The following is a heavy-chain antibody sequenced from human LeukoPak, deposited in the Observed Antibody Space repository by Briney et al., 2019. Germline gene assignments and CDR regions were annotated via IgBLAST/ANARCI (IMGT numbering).Heavy chain of an antibody. V-gene: IGHV3-66*01. J-gene: IGHJ4*02. CDR2: IYSGGST. D-gene: IGHD3-10*01. Sequence: GGSLRLSCAASGFTVSSNYMSWVRQAPGKGLEWVSVIYSGGSTYYADSVKGRFTISRDNSKNTLDLQMNSLRAEDTAVYYCARRAYGSGSYPHWGQGTLVTVSS. CDR3: ARRAYGSGSYPH. CDR1: GFTVSSNY.